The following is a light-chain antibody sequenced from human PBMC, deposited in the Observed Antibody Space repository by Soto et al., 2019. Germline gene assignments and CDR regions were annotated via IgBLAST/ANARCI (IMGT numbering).Light chain of an antibody. V-gene: IGLV1-47*01. CDR2: RNN. Sequence: QSVLTQPPSASGTPGQRVTISCSGSSSNIGSNYASWYQQLPGMAPKLLIYRNNQRPSGVPDRFSGSKSGASASLAISGLRSEDEAHYYCATWDDSLNGHIFGTGTKLTVL. CDR1: SSNIGSNY. J-gene: IGLJ1*01. CDR3: ATWDDSLNGHI.